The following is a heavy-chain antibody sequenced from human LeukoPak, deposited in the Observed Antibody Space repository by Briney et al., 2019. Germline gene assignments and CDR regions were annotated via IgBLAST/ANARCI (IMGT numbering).Heavy chain of an antibody. CDR2: IYYSGST. D-gene: IGHD2-15*01. V-gene: IGHV4-61*05. J-gene: IGHJ5*02. CDR3: ARGGRYCSGGSCYIDP. Sequence: SETLSLTCTVSGGSISSSNYYWGWIRQPPGKGLEWIGYIYYSGSTNYNPSLKSRVTISVDTSKNQFSLKLSSVTAADTAVYYCARGGRYCSGGSCYIDPWGQGTLVTVSS. CDR1: GGSISSSNYY.